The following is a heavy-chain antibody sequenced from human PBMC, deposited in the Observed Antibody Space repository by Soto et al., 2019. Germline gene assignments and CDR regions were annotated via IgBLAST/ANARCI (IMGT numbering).Heavy chain of an antibody. D-gene: IGHD4-17*01. CDR2: IYYSGST. V-gene: IGHV4-31*03. J-gene: IGHJ1*01. CDR3: ARVILGDYVYFQH. CDR1: GGSISSGGYY. Sequence: PSETLSLTCTVSGGSISSGGYYWSWIRQHPGKGLEWIGYIYYSGSTYYNPSLKSRVTISVDTSKNQFSLKLSSVTAADTAVYYCARVILGDYVYFQHWGQGTLVTVSS.